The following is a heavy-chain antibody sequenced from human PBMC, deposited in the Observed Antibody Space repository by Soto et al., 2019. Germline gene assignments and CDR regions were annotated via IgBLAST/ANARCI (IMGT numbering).Heavy chain of an antibody. Sequence: QVQLVESGGGVVQPGRSLRLSCAASGFTFSTYTMQWVRQAPGKGLEWVAVISYDGSNKYYADSVKGRFTISRDNSKNTQYLQMNNLRVEDTAVYYCAREGWTQGGRFDYWGQGTLVSVPS. CDR2: ISYDGSNK. CDR3: AREGWTQGGRFDY. V-gene: IGHV3-30-3*01. J-gene: IGHJ4*02. CDR1: GFTFSTYT. D-gene: IGHD6-19*01.